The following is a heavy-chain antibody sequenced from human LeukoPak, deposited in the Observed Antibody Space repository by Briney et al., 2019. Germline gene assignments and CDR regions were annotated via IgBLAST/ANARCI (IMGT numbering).Heavy chain of an antibody. CDR2: IIPIFGTA. CDR1: GGTFSSYA. D-gene: IGHD2-2*01. J-gene: IGHJ4*02. V-gene: IGHV1-69*05. Sequence: ASVKVSCKASGGTFSSYAISWVRQAPGQGLEWMGGIIPIFGTANYAQKFQGRVTITTDESTSTAYMELSSLRSEDTAVYYCASGYCSSTSCYRIDYWGQGTLVTVSS. CDR3: ASGYCSSTSCYRIDY.